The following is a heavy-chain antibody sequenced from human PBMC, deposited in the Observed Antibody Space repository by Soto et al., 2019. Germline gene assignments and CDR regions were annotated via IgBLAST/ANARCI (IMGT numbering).Heavy chain of an antibody. Sequence: GALRLSCAASGFTCSTYTMNWVRQAPGKGLEWISSISSGSSYIYYAGSVKGRFTISRDNAKNSLFLQMNSLRADDTAVYYCARDILSGGAYPDSWGQGTKVTVSS. J-gene: IGHJ5*01. V-gene: IGHV3-21*01. CDR2: ISSGSSYI. CDR3: ARDILSGGAYPDS. CDR1: GFTCSTYT. D-gene: IGHD3-10*01.